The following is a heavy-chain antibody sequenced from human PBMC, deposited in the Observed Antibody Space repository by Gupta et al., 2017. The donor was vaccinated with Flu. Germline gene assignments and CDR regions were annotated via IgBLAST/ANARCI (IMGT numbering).Heavy chain of an antibody. Sequence: EVQLAQSGAEVKKSGESLKISCKTSGYDFHKFWIGWVRPVPGGGLEWMGIIYPHDSQTKYSPSFQGQVTISADKFTSTVYLKWGRLQTSDTAIYFCARHWGGYSGFDSALDSWGQGTLVTVSS. D-gene: IGHD5-12*01. CDR2: IYPHDSQT. CDR3: ARHWGGYSGFDSALDS. V-gene: IGHV5-51*01. CDR1: GYDFHKFW. J-gene: IGHJ5*02.